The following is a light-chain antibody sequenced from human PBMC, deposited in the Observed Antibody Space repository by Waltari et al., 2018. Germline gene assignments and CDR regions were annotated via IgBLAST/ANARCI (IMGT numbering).Light chain of an antibody. J-gene: IGKJ5*01. Sequence: DIQMTQSPSTLSASVGARVIITCRASQSFSPWLAWYQQKPGKAPKLLIYKTSSLESGVPSRFSGSGSGTGFTLTISSLQPDDFATYYCQQYNSYPITFGQGTRLEIK. V-gene: IGKV1-5*03. CDR1: QSFSPW. CDR2: KTS. CDR3: QQYNSYPIT.